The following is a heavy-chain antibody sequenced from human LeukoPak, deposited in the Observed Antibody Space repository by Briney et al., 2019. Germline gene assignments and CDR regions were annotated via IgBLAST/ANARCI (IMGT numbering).Heavy chain of an antibody. CDR3: ARVNYSRSYDYWYFDL. D-gene: IGHD6-13*01. V-gene: IGHV4-4*02. CDR1: GGSISGTNW. J-gene: IGHJ2*01. Sequence: SETLSLTCAVSGGSISGTNWWSWVRQPPGKGLEWIGEINHTGSTNYNPSLKSRVTISVDTSKKQFSLRLSSVTAADTAVYYCARVNYSRSYDYWYFDLWGRGTLVTVSS. CDR2: INHTGST.